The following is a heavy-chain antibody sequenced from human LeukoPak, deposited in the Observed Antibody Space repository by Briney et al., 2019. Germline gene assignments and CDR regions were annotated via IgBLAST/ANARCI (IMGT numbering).Heavy chain of an antibody. CDR2: IKQDESEK. D-gene: IGHD3-10*01. Sequence: GGSLRLSCEASGFSFSSYWMSWVRQAPGKGPEWVANIKQDESEKYSVDSVKGRFTISRDNAKNSLYLQMKNLRADDTAPYYCARLSAYYYGSYFYYYMDVGGKGTTVTVSS. J-gene: IGHJ6*03. CDR3: ARLSAYYYGSYFYYYMDV. CDR1: GFSFSSYW. V-gene: IGHV3-7*01.